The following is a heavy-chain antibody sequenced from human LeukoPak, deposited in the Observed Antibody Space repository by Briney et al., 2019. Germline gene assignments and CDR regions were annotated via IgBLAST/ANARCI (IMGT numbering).Heavy chain of an antibody. V-gene: IGHV3-20*04. Sequence: GGSLRLSCTASGFKFDDYDMSWVRQVPGKGLEWVSGITWNGDKTGYADSVRGRFAISRDNTKKSLYLQMSSLRAEDTALYYCARDPFWSICTGCYFADWFDPWGPGTLVTVSS. D-gene: IGHD2-15*01. CDR3: ARDPFWSICTGCYFADWFDP. J-gene: IGHJ5*02. CDR2: ITWNGDKT. CDR1: GFKFDDYD.